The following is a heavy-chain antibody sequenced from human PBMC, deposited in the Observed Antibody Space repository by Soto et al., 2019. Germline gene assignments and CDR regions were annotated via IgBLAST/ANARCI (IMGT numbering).Heavy chain of an antibody. V-gene: IGHV4-4*02. CDR1: RGSISRSHW. J-gene: IGHJ6*04. CDR2: IYYSGSV. Sequence: SSETLSLTCAVSRGSISRSHWLTWVRQSPGKGLEWLGDIYYSGSVYYNPSLRSRISISMDKSNNQFSLNLSSVTAADTAVYYCVIGSFVTQYYRYHLAVSGKGTPVIVSS. CDR3: VIGSFVTQYYRYHLAV. D-gene: IGHD3-10*01.